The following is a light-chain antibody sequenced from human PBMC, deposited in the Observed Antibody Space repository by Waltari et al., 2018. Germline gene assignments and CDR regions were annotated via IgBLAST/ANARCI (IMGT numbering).Light chain of an antibody. CDR1: KLGDKY. CDR2: QDN. Sequence: SYELTQPPSVSVSPGQTASITCSGDKLGDKYASWYQQKPGQSPLLVIYQDNKRPSGIPGRFSGSNSGNTATLTISGTQAMDEADYYGQAWDGSTTCVFGGGTKLTVL. CDR3: QAWDGSTTCV. V-gene: IGLV3-1*01. J-gene: IGLJ2*01.